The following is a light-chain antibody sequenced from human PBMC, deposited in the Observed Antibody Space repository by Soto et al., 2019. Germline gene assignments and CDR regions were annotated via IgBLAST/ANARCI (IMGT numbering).Light chain of an antibody. CDR1: HSVRSS. CDR2: GAS. V-gene: IGKV3-11*01. Sequence: EFVLTQSPGTLSLSPGERATLSCRASHSVRSSLAWYQQKPGQAPRLLIFGASNRATGIPARFSGSGSGTDFTLTINSLEPDDFAVYYCQQRDSWPITFGQGTRLEIK. CDR3: QQRDSWPIT. J-gene: IGKJ5*01.